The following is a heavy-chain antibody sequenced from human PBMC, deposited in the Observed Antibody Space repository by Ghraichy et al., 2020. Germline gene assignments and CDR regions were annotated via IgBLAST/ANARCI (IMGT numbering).Heavy chain of an antibody. D-gene: IGHD3-10*01. Sequence: GGSLRLSCAASGFTFSSYGMHWVRQAPGKGLEWVAVIWYDGSNKYYADSVKGRFTISRDNSKNTLYLQMNSLRAEDTAVYYCARDRGARRGLFGIDYWGQGTLVTVSS. CDR3: ARDRGARRGLFGIDY. V-gene: IGHV3-33*01. CDR1: GFTFSSYG. CDR2: IWYDGSNK. J-gene: IGHJ4*02.